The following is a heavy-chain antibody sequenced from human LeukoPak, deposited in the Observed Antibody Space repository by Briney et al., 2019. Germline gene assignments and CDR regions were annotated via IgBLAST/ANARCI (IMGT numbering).Heavy chain of an antibody. J-gene: IGHJ4*02. Sequence: GASVKVSCKASGYTFTSYGISWVRQAPGQGLEWMGWISAYNGNTNYAQKLQGRVTMTTDTSTSTAYMELRSLRSDDTAVYYCAREFSDNFWSGYYTGRYYFDYWGQGTLVTVSS. V-gene: IGHV1-18*01. CDR1: GYTFTSYG. CDR3: AREFSDNFWSGYYTGRYYFDY. CDR2: ISAYNGNT. D-gene: IGHD3-3*01.